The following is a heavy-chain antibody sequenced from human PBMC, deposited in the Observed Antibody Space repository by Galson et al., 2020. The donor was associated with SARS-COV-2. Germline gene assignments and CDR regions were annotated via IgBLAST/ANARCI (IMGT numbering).Heavy chain of an antibody. J-gene: IGHJ4*02. CDR3: ARETDDPTSSWYDY. CDR2: ISYDGTTR. Sequence: QLGESLKISCAASGFTFSSSAMHWVRQAPGKGLEGVAIISYDGTTRYNSDSVKGRFTISSAIAKNTLYLQMNSLRPEDTAVYYCARETDDPTSSWYDYWGQGTLVTVSS. D-gene: IGHD6-13*01. CDR1: GFTFSSSA. V-gene: IGHV3-30*04.